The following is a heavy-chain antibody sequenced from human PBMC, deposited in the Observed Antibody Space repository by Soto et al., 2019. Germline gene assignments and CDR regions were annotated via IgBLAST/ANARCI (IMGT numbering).Heavy chain of an antibody. CDR2: VWYDGTNS. V-gene: IGHV3-33*01. Sequence: QVHLVESGGGVVQPGRSLRLSCAASGFTFSNYGMHWVRQAPGKGLEWVSYVWYDGTNSHYAGSVRGRFTISRDNSKNMLFLEMTHLTAEDTAVYDCARDDGSGPDYLGQGTLVTVSS. CDR1: GFTFSNYG. D-gene: IGHD3-10*01. J-gene: IGHJ4*02. CDR3: ARDDGSGPDY.